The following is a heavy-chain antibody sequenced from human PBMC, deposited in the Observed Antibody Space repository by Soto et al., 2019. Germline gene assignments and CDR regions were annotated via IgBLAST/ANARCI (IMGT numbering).Heavy chain of an antibody. CDR3: AWVTNDAAAGTGDYYYYYGMDV. Sequence: SETLSLTCAVYGGSFSGYYWSGIRQPPGKGLEWIGEINHSGSTNYNPSLKSRVTISVDTSKNQFSLKLSSVTAADTAVYYCAWVTNDAAAGTGDYYYYYGMDVWGQGTTVTVSS. CDR1: GGSFSGYY. D-gene: IGHD6-13*01. V-gene: IGHV4-34*01. CDR2: INHSGST. J-gene: IGHJ6*02.